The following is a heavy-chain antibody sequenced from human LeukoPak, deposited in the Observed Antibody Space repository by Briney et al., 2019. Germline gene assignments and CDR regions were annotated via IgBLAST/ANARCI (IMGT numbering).Heavy chain of an antibody. CDR3: ARGVPEYYDFWSGYFYYFDY. CDR1: GGSISNYY. CDR2: IYYSGST. J-gene: IGHJ4*02. V-gene: IGHV4-59*01. D-gene: IGHD3-3*01. Sequence: PSETLSLTCTVSGGSISNYYWSWIRQSPGKGLEWIANIYYSGSTNYNPSLKSRVTISVDTSKNQFSLKLTSVTAADTAVYYCARGVPEYYDFWSGYFYYFDYWGQGTLVTVSS.